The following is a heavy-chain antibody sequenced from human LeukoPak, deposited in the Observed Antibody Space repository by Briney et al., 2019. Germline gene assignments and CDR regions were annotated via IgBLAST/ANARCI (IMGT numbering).Heavy chain of an antibody. CDR3: GRLGVTAGRDR. Sequence: PGGSLRLSCAASGFTFGNNWMDWVRQAPGKGLEWVANIRPDGSDKYYVDSVRGRFTISRDNAKNSVNVQMNSLRAEDSAVYYCGRLGVTAGRDRWGQGTRVSVAS. CDR1: GFTFGNNW. J-gene: IGHJ5*02. CDR2: IRPDGSDK. D-gene: IGHD4-11*01. V-gene: IGHV3-7*01.